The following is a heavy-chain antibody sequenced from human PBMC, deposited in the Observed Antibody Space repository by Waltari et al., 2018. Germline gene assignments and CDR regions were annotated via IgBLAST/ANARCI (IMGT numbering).Heavy chain of an antibody. J-gene: IGHJ4*02. D-gene: IGHD3-10*01. CDR3: ARGKFRGVRLDY. V-gene: IGHV1-8*02. CDR1: GGTFSSYA. CDR2: MNPNSGNT. Sequence: QVQLVQSGAEVKKPGSSVKVSCKASGGTFSSYAISWVRQATGQGLEWMGWMNPNSGNTGYAQKFQGRVTMTRNTSISTAYMELSSLRSEDTAVYYCARGKFRGVRLDYWGQGTLVTVSS.